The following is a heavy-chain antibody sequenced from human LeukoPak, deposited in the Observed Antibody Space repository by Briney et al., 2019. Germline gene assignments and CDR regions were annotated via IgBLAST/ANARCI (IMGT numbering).Heavy chain of an antibody. J-gene: IGHJ4*02. CDR2: INHSGST. D-gene: IGHD6-19*01. CDR3: ARGRAVAEDFDY. CDR1: GGSFSGYY. V-gene: IGHV4-34*01. Sequence: SETLSLTCAVYGGSFSGYYWSWIRQPPGKGLEWIGEINHSGSTNYNPSLKSRVTISVDTSKNQFSLKLSSVTAADTAVYYCARGRAVAEDFDYWGQGTLVTVSS.